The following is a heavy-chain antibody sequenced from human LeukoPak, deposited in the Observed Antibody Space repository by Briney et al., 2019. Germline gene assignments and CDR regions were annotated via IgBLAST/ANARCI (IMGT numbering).Heavy chain of an antibody. Sequence: PSETLSLTCTVSGGSISSHYWSWIRQPPGKGLEWIGYIYYSGSTNYNPSLKSRVTISVDTSKNQFSLKLSSVTAADTAVYYCASLEYSSASVWDYSYYMDVWGKGNTVTVSS. CDR1: GGSISSHY. CDR2: IYYSGST. V-gene: IGHV4-59*11. CDR3: ASLEYSSASVWDYSYYMDV. J-gene: IGHJ6*03. D-gene: IGHD6-6*01.